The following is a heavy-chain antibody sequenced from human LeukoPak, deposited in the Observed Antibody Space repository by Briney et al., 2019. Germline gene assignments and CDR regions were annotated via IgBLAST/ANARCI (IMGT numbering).Heavy chain of an antibody. CDR2: IYHSGGT. V-gene: IGHV4-30-2*01. Sequence: SETLSLTCTVSGGSISSGGYYWSWIRQPPGKGLEWIGYIYHSGGTYYNPSLKSRVTISVDRSKNQFSLKLSSVTAADTAAYYCARVGGVITENPDYWGQGTLVTVSS. CDR1: GGSISSGGYY. D-gene: IGHD3-10*01. CDR3: ARVGGVITENPDY. J-gene: IGHJ4*02.